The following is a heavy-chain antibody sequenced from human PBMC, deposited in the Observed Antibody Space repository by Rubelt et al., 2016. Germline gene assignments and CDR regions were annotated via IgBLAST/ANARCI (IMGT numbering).Heavy chain of an antibody. J-gene: IGHJ4*02. D-gene: IGHD3-10*01. V-gene: IGHV4-30-4*07. CDR1: GGSIRSGGYS. CDR2: IYYSGST. CDR3: ARAYYDGSWSYFPVDY. Sequence: QVQLQESGPGLVKPSQTLSLTCAVSGGSIRSGGYSWSWIRQPPGKGLEWIGDIYYSGSTYYNSSLKSRVTKSLDTSQNQFSLRLSSVTAADTAVYYCARAYYDGSWSYFPVDYWGQGTLVTVSS.